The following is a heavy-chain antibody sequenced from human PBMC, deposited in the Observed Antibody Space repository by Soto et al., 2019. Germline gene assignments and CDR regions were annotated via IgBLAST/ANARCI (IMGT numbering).Heavy chain of an antibody. J-gene: IGHJ5*02. V-gene: IGHV3-30*18. CDR2: ISYDGSNK. CDR1: GFTFNTYG. D-gene: IGHD6-19*01. CDR3: AKDFGAWSDS. Sequence: QVQLVESGGAVVQPGKSLRLSCAASGFTFNTYGMYWVRQAPGKGLEWVAAISYDGSNKYHADSVKGRFTISRDNSKNTLYLQMNSLRVEDTAVYYCAKDFGAWSDSWGQGTLVNVSS.